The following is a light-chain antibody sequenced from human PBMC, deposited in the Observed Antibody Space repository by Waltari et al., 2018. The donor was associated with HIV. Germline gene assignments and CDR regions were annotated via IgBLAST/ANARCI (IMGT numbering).Light chain of an antibody. CDR1: SAHSTYA. CDR2: LNSDGSH. J-gene: IGLJ2*01. Sequence: QLVLTQSPSASASLGASVKLTCTLSSAHSTYAIAWHQQQPDQGPHYLMKLNSDGSHRKGDVIPDRFSGSASGAERYLTISNVQSEDEGIYYCQTWGAGTVVFGGGTKLSVL. CDR3: QTWGAGTVV. V-gene: IGLV4-69*01.